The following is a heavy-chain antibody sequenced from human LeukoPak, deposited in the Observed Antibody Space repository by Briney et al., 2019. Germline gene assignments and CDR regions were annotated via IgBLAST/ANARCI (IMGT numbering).Heavy chain of an antibody. D-gene: IGHD2-21*02. CDR1: GYTLTSNY. J-gene: IGHJ6*03. V-gene: IGHV1-46*03. CDR2: INPSGGST. Sequence: ASVKVSCKASGYTLTSNYIHWVRQAPGQGLEWMGLINPSGGSTTYAQKLQGRVTMTRDTSTSTVYMELTSLRSEDTAVYYCAKGRNDFFAYYYYRDVWGKGTTVTVSS. CDR3: AKGRNDFFAYYYYRDV.